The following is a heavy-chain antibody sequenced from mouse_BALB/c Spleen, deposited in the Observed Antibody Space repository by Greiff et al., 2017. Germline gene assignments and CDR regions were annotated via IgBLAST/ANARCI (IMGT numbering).Heavy chain of an antibody. Sequence: QVQLQQSGPGLVAPSQSLSITCTVSGFSLTGYGVNWVRQPPGKGLEWLGMIWGDGSTDYNSALKSRLSISKDNSKSQVFLKMNSLQTDDTARYYCARRVDGYYGGMDYWGQGTSVTVSS. CDR3: ARRVDGYYGGMDY. CDR2: IWGDGST. D-gene: IGHD2-3*01. J-gene: IGHJ4*01. CDR1: GFSLTGYG. V-gene: IGHV2-6-7*01.